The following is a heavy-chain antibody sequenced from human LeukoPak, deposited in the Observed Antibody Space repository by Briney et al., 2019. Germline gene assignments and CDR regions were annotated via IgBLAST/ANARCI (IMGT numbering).Heavy chain of an antibody. CDR3: ARESLWDSSGYYYGLFDY. D-gene: IGHD3-22*01. CDR1: GFTFSSYS. J-gene: IGHJ4*02. CDR2: ISSGSSTI. Sequence: PGGSLRLSCSASGFTFSSYSMNWVRQAPGKGLEWISYISSGSSTIYYADSVKGRFTISRDNSKNSLYLQMNSLRAEDTAVYYCARESLWDSSGYYYGLFDYWGQGTLVTVSS. V-gene: IGHV3-48*01.